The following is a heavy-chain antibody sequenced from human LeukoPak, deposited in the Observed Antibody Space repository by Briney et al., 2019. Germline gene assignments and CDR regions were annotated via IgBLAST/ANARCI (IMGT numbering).Heavy chain of an antibody. D-gene: IGHD3-10*01. Sequence: GGSLRLSCAASGFTFSSYAMSWVRQAPGKGLEWVSATSGSGGSTYYADSVKGRFTISRDNSKNTLYLQMNSLRAEDTAVYYCAKDQQYYYGSGSYYRNYGNWFDPWGQGTLVTVSS. V-gene: IGHV3-23*01. CDR2: TSGSGGST. CDR3: AKDQQYYYGSGSYYRNYGNWFDP. CDR1: GFTFSSYA. J-gene: IGHJ5*02.